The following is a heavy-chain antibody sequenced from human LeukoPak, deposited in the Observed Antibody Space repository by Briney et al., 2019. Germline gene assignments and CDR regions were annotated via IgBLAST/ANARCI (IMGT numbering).Heavy chain of an antibody. J-gene: IGHJ6*02. CDR3: ARRGTGHGMDV. D-gene: IGHD1-1*01. CDR2: INSDGSST. CDR1: VFTLSSHW. Sequence: GGSLRLSCVASVFTLSSHWMHWVRQAPGKGLVWVSRINSDGSSTTYADSVKGRFTISRDNTKNTLYLQMNSLRADDTAVYYCARRGTGHGMDVWGQGTTVIVSS. V-gene: IGHV3-74*01.